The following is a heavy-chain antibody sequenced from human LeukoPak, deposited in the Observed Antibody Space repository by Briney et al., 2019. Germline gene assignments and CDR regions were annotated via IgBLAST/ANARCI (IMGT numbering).Heavy chain of an antibody. CDR2: IYYSGST. V-gene: IGHV4-39*01. Sequence: KASETLSLTCTVSGGSISSSSYYWGWIRQPPGEGLEWIGSIYYSGSTYYNPSLKSRVTISVDTSKNQFSLKLSSVTAADMAVYYCARQAITMVRGATPPFDYWGQGTLVTVSS. CDR1: GGSISSSSYY. CDR3: ARQAITMVRGATPPFDY. D-gene: IGHD3-10*01. J-gene: IGHJ4*02.